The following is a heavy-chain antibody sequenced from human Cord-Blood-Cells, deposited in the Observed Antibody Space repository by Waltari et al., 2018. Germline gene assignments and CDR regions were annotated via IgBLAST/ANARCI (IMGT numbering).Heavy chain of an antibody. D-gene: IGHD3-3*01. CDR3: ARERSGDKDAFDI. Sequence: QVQLVESGGGVVQPGRSLSLSCAASGFTFSSIGINWVRQAPGKGLEWVAVIWYDGSNKYYADSVKGRFTISRDNSKNTLYLQMNSLRAEDTAVYYCARERSGDKDAFDIWGQGTMVTVSS. CDR2: IWYDGSNK. CDR1: GFTFSSIG. J-gene: IGHJ3*02. V-gene: IGHV3-33*01.